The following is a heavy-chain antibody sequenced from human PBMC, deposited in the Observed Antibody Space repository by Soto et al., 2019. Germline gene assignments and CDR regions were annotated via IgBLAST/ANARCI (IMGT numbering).Heavy chain of an antibody. J-gene: IGHJ6*02. CDR2: ISYDGSFV. D-gene: IGHD1-1*01. V-gene: IGHV3-30*18. CDR1: GLTFSDYG. CDR3: AKERGRNRNFAMDV. Sequence: GGSLRLSCVVSGLTFSDYGFHWVRQAPGKGLDWVAAISYDGSFVYYADSVRGRFTVSRDNSRNTLDLQMNTLRHEDTAVYYCAKERGRNRNFAMDVWGQGTSVTVSS.